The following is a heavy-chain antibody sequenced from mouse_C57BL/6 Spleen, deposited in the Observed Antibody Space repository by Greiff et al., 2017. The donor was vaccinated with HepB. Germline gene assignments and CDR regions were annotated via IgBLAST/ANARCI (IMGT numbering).Heavy chain of an antibody. Sequence: EVQLQQSGPELVKPGASVKISCKASGYTFTDYYMNWVKQSHGKSLEWIGDINPNNGGTSYNQKFKGKATLTVDKSSSTAYMELRSLTSEDSAVYYCARNPTLTTVVATDYWGQGTTLTVSS. V-gene: IGHV1-26*01. CDR2: INPNNGGT. J-gene: IGHJ2*01. CDR3: ARNPTLTTVVATDY. D-gene: IGHD1-1*01. CDR1: GYTFTDYY.